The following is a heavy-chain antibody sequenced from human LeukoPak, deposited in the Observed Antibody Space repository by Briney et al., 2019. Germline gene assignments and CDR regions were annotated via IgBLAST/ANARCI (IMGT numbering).Heavy chain of an antibody. J-gene: IGHJ5*02. CDR1: GYSISSGYY. Sequence: SETLSLTCTVSGYSISSGYYWGWIRQPPGKGLEWIGSIYHSGSTYYNPSLKSRVTISVDTSKNQFSLKLSSVTAADTAVYYCASLRFLEWFPGTWGQGTLVTVSS. CDR3: ASLRFLEWFPGT. V-gene: IGHV4-38-2*02. D-gene: IGHD3-3*01. CDR2: IYHSGST.